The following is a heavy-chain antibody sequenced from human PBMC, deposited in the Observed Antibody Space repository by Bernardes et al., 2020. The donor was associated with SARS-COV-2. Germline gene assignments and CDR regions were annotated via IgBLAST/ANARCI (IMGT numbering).Heavy chain of an antibody. CDR2: VGADGNT. CDR3: ASDLFWWSAADD. Sequence: GGSLRLSCAASGFSLSSHAMSWVRQAPGKGLEWVSGVGADGNTHYNDSVRGRFGISRDTSKNILYFQTNSLRGEDTAVYFRASDLFWWSAADDWGQGIL. V-gene: IGHV3-23*01. J-gene: IGHJ4*02. D-gene: IGHD3-16*01. CDR1: GFSLSSHA.